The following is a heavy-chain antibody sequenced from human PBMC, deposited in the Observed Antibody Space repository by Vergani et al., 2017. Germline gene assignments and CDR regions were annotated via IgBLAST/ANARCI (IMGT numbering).Heavy chain of an antibody. CDR2: IYYSGST. CDR1: GGSISSSSYY. Sequence: QVQLQESGPGLVKPSETLSLTCTVSGGSISSSSYYWGWIRQPPGKGLEWIGSIYYSGSTYYNPSLKSRVTISVDTSKNQFSLKLSSVTAADTAVYYCAREGPHYVWGSYREKHHAFDIWGQGTMVPVSS. D-gene: IGHD3-16*02. CDR3: AREGPHYVWGSYREKHHAFDI. V-gene: IGHV4-39*07. J-gene: IGHJ3*02.